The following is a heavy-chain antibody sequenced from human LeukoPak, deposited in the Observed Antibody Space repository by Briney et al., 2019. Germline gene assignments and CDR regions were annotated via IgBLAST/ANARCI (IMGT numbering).Heavy chain of an antibody. Sequence: PGGSLRLSCAASGFTFSSYAMSWVRQAPGKGLEWVSAISGSGGSTYYADSVKGRFTISRDNSKNTLYLQMNSLRAEDTAVYYCAKDRDYDYVWGSYRYSYFDYWGQGTLVTVSS. CDR2: ISGSGGST. CDR3: AKDRDYDYVWGSYRYSYFDY. V-gene: IGHV3-23*01. D-gene: IGHD3-16*02. CDR1: GFTFSSYA. J-gene: IGHJ4*02.